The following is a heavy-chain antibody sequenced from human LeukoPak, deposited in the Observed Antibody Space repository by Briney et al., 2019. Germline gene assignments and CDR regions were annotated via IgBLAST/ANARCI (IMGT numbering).Heavy chain of an antibody. V-gene: IGHV4-34*01. Sequence: SSETLSLTCAVYGGSFSGYYWSWIRQPPGKGREGIGEINHSGSPNYNPSLKSRVTISVDTSKNQFSLKLSSVTAADTAVYYCARGFVVVPAAIEDYYYMDVWGKGTTVTVSS. CDR1: GGSFSGYY. CDR2: INHSGSP. J-gene: IGHJ6*03. CDR3: ARGFVVVPAAIEDYYYMDV. D-gene: IGHD2-2*01.